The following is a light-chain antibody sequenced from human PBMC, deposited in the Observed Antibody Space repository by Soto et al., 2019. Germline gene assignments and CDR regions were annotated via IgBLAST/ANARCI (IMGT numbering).Light chain of an antibody. CDR3: QQRSNWPPYT. CDR2: DAS. J-gene: IGKJ2*01. Sequence: DIVLTQSPATLSLSPGERATLSCRASQSVSTDLAWYQQKPGQAPRLLIYDASNRATGIPARFSGSGSGTDFILTISSLEPEDFAVYYCQQRSNWPPYTFGQGTKLEIK. V-gene: IGKV3-11*01. CDR1: QSVSTD.